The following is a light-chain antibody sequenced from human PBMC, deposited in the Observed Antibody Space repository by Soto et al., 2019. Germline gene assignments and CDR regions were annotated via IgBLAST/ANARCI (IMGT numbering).Light chain of an antibody. J-gene: IGKJ1*01. CDR3: QQYKNWPT. CDR1: QSVNSN. CDR2: GAS. V-gene: IGKV3-15*01. Sequence: EIVMTQSPATLSVSPGERATLSCRASQSVNSNLAWYQQKPGQTPRLLIYGASTRATGVPARFSGSGSGTEFTLTISRPESEDFEVYFCQQYKNWPTFGQGTKVEIK.